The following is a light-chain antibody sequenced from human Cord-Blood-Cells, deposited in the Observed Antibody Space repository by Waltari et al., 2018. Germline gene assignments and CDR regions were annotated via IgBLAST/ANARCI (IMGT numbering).Light chain of an antibody. CDR1: SSDVGGYNL. CDR2: EGS. V-gene: IGLV2-23*01. CDR3: CSYAGSSTLV. Sequence: QSALTQPASVSGSPGQSITISCTGTSSDVGGYNLVSWYQQHPGKAPKLMIYEGSKRPSGVSNRVSGSKSGNTASLTISGLQAEDEADYYCCSYAGSSTLVFGGGTKLTVL. J-gene: IGLJ2*01.